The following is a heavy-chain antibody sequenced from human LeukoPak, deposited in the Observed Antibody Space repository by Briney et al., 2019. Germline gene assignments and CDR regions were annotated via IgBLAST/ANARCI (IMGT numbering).Heavy chain of an antibody. CDR2: INPSGGST. V-gene: IGHV1-46*01. Sequence: ASVKVSCKASGYTFTSYYMHWVRQAPGQGLEWMGIINPSGGSTSYAQKFQGRVTMTRDTSISTAYMELSRLRSDDTAVYYCATWYYYDSSGYYPFDYWGQGTLVTVSS. CDR3: ATWYYYDSSGYYPFDY. D-gene: IGHD3-22*01. J-gene: IGHJ4*02. CDR1: GYTFTSYY.